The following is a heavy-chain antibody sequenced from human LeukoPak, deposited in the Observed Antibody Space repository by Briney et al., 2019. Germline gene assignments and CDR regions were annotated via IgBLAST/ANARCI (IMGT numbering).Heavy chain of an antibody. J-gene: IGHJ4*02. V-gene: IGHV1-8*03. CDR3: ARGGGYRY. CDR2: MNPNSGNT. CDR1: GYTFTNYD. D-gene: IGHD2-2*01. Sequence: ASVKVSCKASGYTFTNYDIIWVRQATGQGLEWLGWMNPNSGNTDYAQKFQGRVTITRDTSISTAYMELSSLRFEDTAVYYCARGGGYRYWGQGTLVTVSS.